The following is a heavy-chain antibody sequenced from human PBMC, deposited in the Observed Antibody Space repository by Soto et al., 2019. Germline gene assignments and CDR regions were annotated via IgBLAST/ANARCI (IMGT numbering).Heavy chain of an antibody. CDR2: ISGSGGST. V-gene: IGHV3-23*01. CDR3: AKEGPHLRFWPSYYYYYMDV. D-gene: IGHD3-3*01. Sequence: PGGSLRLSCAASGFTFSSYAMSWVRQAPGKGLEWVSAISGSGGSTYYADSVKGRFTISRDNSKNTLYLQMNSLRAEDTAVYYCAKEGPHLRFWPSYYYYYMDVWGKGTTVTVSS. CDR1: GFTFSSYA. J-gene: IGHJ6*03.